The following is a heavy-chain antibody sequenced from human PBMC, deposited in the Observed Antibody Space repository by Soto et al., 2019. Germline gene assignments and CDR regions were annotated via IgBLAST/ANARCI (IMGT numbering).Heavy chain of an antibody. V-gene: IGHV5-51*01. CDR2: IYPGDSDT. CDR1: GYSFTSYW. CDR3: ARHTPPAANYYYYGMDV. J-gene: IGHJ6*02. Sequence: EVQLVQSGAEVKKPGESLKISCKGSGYSFTSYWIGWVRQMPGKGLEWMGIIYPGDSDTRYSPSFQGQVTISADKSISTAYLQWSSLKASDTAMYYCARHTPPAANYYYYGMDVWGQGTTVTVSS. D-gene: IGHD2-2*01.